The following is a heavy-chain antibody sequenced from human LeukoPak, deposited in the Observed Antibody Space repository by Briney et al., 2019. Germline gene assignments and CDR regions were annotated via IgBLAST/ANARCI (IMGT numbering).Heavy chain of an antibody. Sequence: GGSLRLSCAVSGFTFSSNAMSWVRQAPGKGLEWVSSISDSGDFTYYADSVKGRFTISRDNSKNTLFVQMSSLRAGDTAVYYCAKGSRQFSRDKAGPIDYWGQGTLVTVSS. CDR1: GFTFSSNA. CDR3: AKGSRQFSRDKAGPIDY. V-gene: IGHV3-23*01. D-gene: IGHD6-19*01. J-gene: IGHJ4*02. CDR2: ISDSGDFT.